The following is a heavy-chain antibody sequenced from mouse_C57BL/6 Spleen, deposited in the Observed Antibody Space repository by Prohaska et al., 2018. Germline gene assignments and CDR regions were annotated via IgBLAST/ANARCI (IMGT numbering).Heavy chain of an antibody. V-gene: IGHV1-52*01. Sequence: QVQLQQPGAELVRPGSSVKLSCKASGYTFTSYWMHWVKQRPIQGLEWIGNIDPSDSETHYNQKFKDKATLTVDKSSITAYMQPRSHTSEDSAAYYCARSPIEDEGRRNEWGQSTTHTVSS. CDR3: ARSPIEDEGRRNE. CDR2: IDPSDSET. D-gene: IGHD1-1*01. CDR1: GYTFTSYW. J-gene: IGHJ2*01.